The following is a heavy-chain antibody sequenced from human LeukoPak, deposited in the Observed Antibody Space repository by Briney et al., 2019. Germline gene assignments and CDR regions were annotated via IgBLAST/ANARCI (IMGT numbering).Heavy chain of an antibody. D-gene: IGHD3-3*01. J-gene: IGHJ6*03. CDR2: VNHSGST. Sequence: SETLSLTXAVYGGSFSGYYWSWIRQPPGKGLEWIGEVNHSGSTNYNPSLKSRVTISVDTSKNQFSLKLSSVTAADTAVYHCARGSHDYDFWSGYYAHYMDVWGKGTTVTVSS. CDR1: GGSFSGYY. CDR3: ARGSHDYDFWSGYYAHYMDV. V-gene: IGHV4-34*01.